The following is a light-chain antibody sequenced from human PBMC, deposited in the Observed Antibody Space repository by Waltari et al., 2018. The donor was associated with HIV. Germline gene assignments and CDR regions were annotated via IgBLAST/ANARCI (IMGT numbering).Light chain of an antibody. Sequence: QSALTQPPSASGSPGQSVTISCTGTSSAVGRYDYVSWYQQHPGKAPKLLIYEVNKRPSGVPERFSGSKSGNTASLTVSGLQAEDEAEYSCTSYAGINPVAFGGGTKLTVL. CDR2: EVN. J-gene: IGLJ2*01. CDR3: TSYAGINPVA. CDR1: SSAVGRYDY. V-gene: IGLV2-8*01.